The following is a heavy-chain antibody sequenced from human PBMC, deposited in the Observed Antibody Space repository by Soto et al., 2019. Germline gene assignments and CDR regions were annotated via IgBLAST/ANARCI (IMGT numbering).Heavy chain of an antibody. CDR2: ISAYNGNT. CDR1: GYTFTSYV. V-gene: IGHV1-18*01. CDR3: ARDAKALPYFVTEGGDSASRFGFDY. J-gene: IGHJ4*02. D-gene: IGHD3-10*01. Sequence: ASVKASCKASGYTFTSYVISWVRQAPGQGLEWMGWISAYNGNTNYAQKLQGRVTMTRNTSISTAYMELSSLRSEDTAGYYCARDAKALPYFVTEGGDSASRFGFDYWGQGTLVTVSS.